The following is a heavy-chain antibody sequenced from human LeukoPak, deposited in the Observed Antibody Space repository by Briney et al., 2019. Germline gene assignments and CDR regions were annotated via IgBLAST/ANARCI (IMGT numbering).Heavy chain of an antibody. D-gene: IGHD3-22*01. Sequence: GGSLRLSCAASGFTFSNYSMNWVRQAPGKGLEWVSYISSSSSTIYCADSVKGRFTISRDNAKNSLYLQMNSLRAEDTAVYYCARDSSVSYDSSGDYFDYWGQGTLVTVSS. J-gene: IGHJ4*02. V-gene: IGHV3-48*01. CDR1: GFTFSNYS. CDR3: ARDSSVSYDSSGDYFDY. CDR2: ISSSSSTI.